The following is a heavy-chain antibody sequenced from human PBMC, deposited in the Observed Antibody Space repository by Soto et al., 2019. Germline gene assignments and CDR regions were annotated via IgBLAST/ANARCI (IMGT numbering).Heavy chain of an antibody. CDR1: GVTISGYY. CDR2: IYSSGNT. CDR3: ARGQRFSDWFDP. V-gene: IGHV4-4*07. D-gene: IGHD3-3*01. J-gene: IGHJ5*02. Sequence: XETLSLTGRVSGVTISGYYWTWIRQPAGKGLEWIGRIYSSGNTKYNPSLQRRVTMSLDTSNNQFSLKLTSVTAADTAVYYCARGQRFSDWFDPWGQGTLVTVSS.